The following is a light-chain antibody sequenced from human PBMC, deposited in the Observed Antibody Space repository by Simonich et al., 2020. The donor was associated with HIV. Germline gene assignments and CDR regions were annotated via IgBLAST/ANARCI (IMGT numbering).Light chain of an antibody. J-gene: IGKJ1*01. CDR2: WAS. CDR1: QSVFYSSNNKNY. CDR3: QQYYITPQT. Sequence: DIVMTQSPDSLAVSLGERATINCKSSQSVFYSSNNKNYLTWYQQKPGQPPKLLNYWASTRESGVPYRFSGSGSGTDFTLTISSLQAEDVAVYYCQQYYITPQTFGQGTKVEIK. V-gene: IGKV4-1*01.